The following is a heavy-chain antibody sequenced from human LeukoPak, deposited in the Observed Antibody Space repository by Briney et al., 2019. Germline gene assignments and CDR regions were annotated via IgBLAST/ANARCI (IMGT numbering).Heavy chain of an antibody. Sequence: AETLSLTGAVSGGSISSSNWWSWVRRPPGKGLEWIGEIYHSGSTNYNPSLKSRVTISVDKAKNQFSLKLSSVTAADTAVYYWATLSEWLRVDWFDPWGQGTLVTVSS. CDR1: GGSISSSNW. D-gene: IGHD5-12*01. V-gene: IGHV4-4*02. CDR3: ATLSEWLRVDWFDP. J-gene: IGHJ5*02. CDR2: IYHSGST.